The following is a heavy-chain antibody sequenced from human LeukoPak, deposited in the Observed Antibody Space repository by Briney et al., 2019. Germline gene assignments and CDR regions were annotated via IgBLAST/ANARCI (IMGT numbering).Heavy chain of an antibody. CDR3: ARMGREGYKTFES. Sequence: SGPTLVNPTETLTLTCTFSGFSLSFAGMCVSWLRQPPGKALEWLARIDWDDEKYYSTSLETRLTISKDTSKNQMVLTMTNMDPVDTATYYCARMGREGYKTFESWGQGSLVTVSS. D-gene: IGHD5-24*01. CDR2: IDWDDEK. CDR1: GFSLSFAGMC. J-gene: IGHJ4*02. V-gene: IGHV2-70*11.